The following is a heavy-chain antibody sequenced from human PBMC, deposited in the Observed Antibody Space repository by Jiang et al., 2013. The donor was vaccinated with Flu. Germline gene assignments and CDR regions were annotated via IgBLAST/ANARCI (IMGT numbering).Heavy chain of an antibody. CDR1: GGSISSYY. D-gene: IGHD2-15*01. Sequence: PGLVKPSQTLSLTCTVSGGSISSYYWSWIRQPPGKGLEWTGYIYYSGSTNYNPSLKSRVTISVDTSKNQFSLKLSSVTAADTAVYYCARTLYCSGGSCLDYWGQGTLVTVSS. J-gene: IGHJ4*02. V-gene: IGHV4-59*01. CDR3: ARTLYCSGGSCLDY. CDR2: IYYSGST.